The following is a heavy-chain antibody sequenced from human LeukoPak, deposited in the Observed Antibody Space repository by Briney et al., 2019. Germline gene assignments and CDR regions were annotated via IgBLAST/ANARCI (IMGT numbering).Heavy chain of an antibody. D-gene: IGHD2-8*01. CDR3: TRSMYYFDY. V-gene: IGHV3-74*01. CDR2: ISSDGSST. Sequence: GGSLRLSCAASGFAFSTYWMHWVRQAPGKGLVWVSRISSDGSSTNYADSVKGRFTISRDNAKNTLYLQMNSLRAEDTAVYYCTRSMYYFDYWGRGTLVTVSS. CDR1: GFAFSTYW. J-gene: IGHJ4*02.